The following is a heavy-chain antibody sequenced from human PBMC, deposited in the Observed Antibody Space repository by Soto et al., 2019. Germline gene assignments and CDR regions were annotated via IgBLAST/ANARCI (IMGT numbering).Heavy chain of an antibody. Sequence: EVQLVESGGGLVQPGGSLKLSCAASGFTFSGSAMHWVRQASGKGLEWVGRIRSKANSYATAYAASVKGRFTISRDDSKNTAYLQMNSLKTEDTAVYYCTSSDDPYCSSTSCYYMVYYMDVWGKGTTVTVSS. CDR1: GFTFSGSA. D-gene: IGHD2-2*01. CDR3: TSSDDPYCSSTSCYYMVYYMDV. J-gene: IGHJ6*03. V-gene: IGHV3-73*01. CDR2: IRSKANSYAT.